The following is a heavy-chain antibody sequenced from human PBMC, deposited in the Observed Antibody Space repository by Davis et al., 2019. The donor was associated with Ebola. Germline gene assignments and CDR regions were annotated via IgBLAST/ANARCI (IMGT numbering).Heavy chain of an antibody. CDR2: MSASGGVT. J-gene: IGHJ6*02. Sequence: PGGSLRLSCAASGFTFSSFGMSWVRQAPGKGPEWISAMSASGGVTHYADSVKGRFAISRDNSKNTLYLQMNSLRAEDTAVYYCAKSSVAGTSGMDVWGQGTTVTVSS. V-gene: IGHV3-23*01. CDR1: GFTFSSFG. CDR3: AKSSVAGTSGMDV. D-gene: IGHD6-19*01.